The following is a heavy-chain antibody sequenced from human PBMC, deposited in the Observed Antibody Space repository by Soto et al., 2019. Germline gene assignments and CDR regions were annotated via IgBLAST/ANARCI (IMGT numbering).Heavy chain of an antibody. Sequence: SVKVSCKASGGTFSSYAIRWVRQAPGQGLEWMGGVIPIFGTANYAQKFQGRVTITADESTSTAYMELSSLRSEDTAVYYCARERHVLRFLEWLFGYGMDVWGQGTTVTVSS. J-gene: IGHJ6*02. CDR3: ARERHVLRFLEWLFGYGMDV. CDR2: VIPIFGTA. V-gene: IGHV1-69*13. CDR1: GGTFSSYA. D-gene: IGHD3-3*01.